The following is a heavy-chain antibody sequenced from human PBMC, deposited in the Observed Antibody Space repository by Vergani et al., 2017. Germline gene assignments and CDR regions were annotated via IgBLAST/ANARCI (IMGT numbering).Heavy chain of an antibody. CDR3: AKDPDWLLFPTYYFDY. D-gene: IGHD3-9*01. J-gene: IGHJ4*02. Sequence: EVQLLESGGGLVQPGGSLRLSCAASGFTFSSYAMSWVRQAPGKGLEWVSAISGSGGSTYYADSVKGRFTISRDNSKNTLYLQMNSLRAEDTAVYYCAKDPDWLLFPTYYFDYGGQGTLVTVSS. CDR1: GFTFSSYA. V-gene: IGHV3-23*01. CDR2: ISGSGGST.